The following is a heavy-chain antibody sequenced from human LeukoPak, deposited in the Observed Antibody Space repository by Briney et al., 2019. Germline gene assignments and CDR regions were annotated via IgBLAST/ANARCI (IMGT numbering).Heavy chain of an antibody. CDR3: ATLTTVPGYYYYMDV. V-gene: IGHV4-59*01. CDR1: GGSTSSYY. Sequence: PSETLSLTCTVSGGSTSSYYWSWIRQPPGKGLEWIGYIYYSGSTNYNPSLKSRVTISVDTSKNQFSLKLSSVTAADTAVYYCATLTTVPGYYYYMDVWGKGTTVTVSS. D-gene: IGHD4-11*01. J-gene: IGHJ6*03. CDR2: IYYSGST.